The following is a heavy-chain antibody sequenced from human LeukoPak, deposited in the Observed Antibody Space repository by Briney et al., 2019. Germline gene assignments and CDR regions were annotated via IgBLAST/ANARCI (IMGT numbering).Heavy chain of an antibody. J-gene: IGHJ5*02. CDR3: ARELYYYGSGSYSTYNWFDP. CDR1: GGSISSYY. V-gene: IGHV4-59*01. CDR2: IYYSGST. Sequence: SETLSLTCTVSGGSISSYYWSWIRQPPGKGLERIGYIYYSGSTNYNPSLKSRVTISVDTSKNQFSPKLSSVTAADTAVYYCARELYYYGSGSYSTYNWFDPWGQGTLVTVSS. D-gene: IGHD3-10*01.